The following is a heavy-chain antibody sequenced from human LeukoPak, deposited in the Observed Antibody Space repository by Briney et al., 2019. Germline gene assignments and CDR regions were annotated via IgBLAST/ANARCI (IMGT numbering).Heavy chain of an antibody. CDR1: GGSISSSSYY. D-gene: IGHD3-10*01. Sequence: SETLPLTCTVSGGSISSSSYYWGWIRQPPGRGLEWIGSIHYSGSTYYNPSLKSRVTISVDTSKNHFSLKLSSVTAADTAVYYCARQALRARDKFGELRILRQPHWFDPWGQGTLVTVSS. V-gene: IGHV4-39*01. CDR3: ARQALRARDKFGELRILRQPHWFDP. J-gene: IGHJ5*02. CDR2: IHYSGST.